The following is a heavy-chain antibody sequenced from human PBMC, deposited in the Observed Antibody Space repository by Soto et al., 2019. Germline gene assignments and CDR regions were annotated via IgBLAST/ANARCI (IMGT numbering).Heavy chain of an antibody. Sequence: QVQLVQSGAEVKTPGSSVKVSCTASGDTFNFYTLSWVRQAPGQGLEWMGRIIPMLGMSNYAQKFQGRVTXXXEXXTRTVYMVLSGLRSEDTALYYCATNYGSGSTHFDNWGQGTLVTVSS. CDR1: GDTFNFYT. D-gene: IGHD3-10*01. V-gene: IGHV1-69*02. CDR2: IIPMLGMS. CDR3: ATNYGSGSTHFDN. J-gene: IGHJ4*02.